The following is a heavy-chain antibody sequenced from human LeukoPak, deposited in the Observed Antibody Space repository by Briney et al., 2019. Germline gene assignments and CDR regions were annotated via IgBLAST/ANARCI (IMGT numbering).Heavy chain of an antibody. V-gene: IGHV4-59*01. CDR3: ARAQGDFWSGSCWFDP. CDR2: IYYSGST. Sequence: SETLSLTCTVSGGSISSYYWSWIRQPPGRGLEWIGYIYYSGSTNYNPSLKSRVTISVDTSKNQFSLKLSSVTAADTAVYYCARAQGDFWSGSCWFDPWGQGTLVTVSS. CDR1: GGSISSYY. J-gene: IGHJ5*02. D-gene: IGHD3-3*01.